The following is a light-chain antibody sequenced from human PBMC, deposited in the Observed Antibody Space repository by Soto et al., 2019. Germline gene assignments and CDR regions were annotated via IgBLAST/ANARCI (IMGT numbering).Light chain of an antibody. V-gene: IGKV3-20*01. J-gene: IGKJ2*01. CDR2: AAA. CDR1: QSVSSTY. CDR3: QQYGSTPPT. Sequence: EIVLTQSPGTLSLSPGDRATLSCRASQSVSSTYFAWYQRRPGQTLRLLIYAAAKRATGIPDRFSGSGSGTDSTLTISRLEPDDFAVYFCQQYGSTPPTFGQGTKLEIK.